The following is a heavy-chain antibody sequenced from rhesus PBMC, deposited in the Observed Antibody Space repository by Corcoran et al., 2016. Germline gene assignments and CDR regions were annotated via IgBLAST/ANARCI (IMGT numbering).Heavy chain of an antibody. V-gene: IGHV4-169*02. D-gene: IGHD6-25*01. J-gene: IGHJ4*01. Sequence: QLQLQESGPGLVKPSETLSVTCVVSGGSISSSYWSWIRQAPGKGLEWIGYIYGSGSSTNYNPSLNIRVTLSVDTSKNQLSLKLSSVTAADTAVYYCASEGAAAPFDYWGQGVLVTVSS. CDR1: GGSISSSY. CDR2: IYGSGSST. CDR3: ASEGAAAPFDY.